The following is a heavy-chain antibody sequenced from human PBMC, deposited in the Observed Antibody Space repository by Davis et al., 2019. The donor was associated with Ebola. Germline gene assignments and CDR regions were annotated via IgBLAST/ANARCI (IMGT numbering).Heavy chain of an antibody. CDR2: INHSGST. CDR3: ARTALTSISDSGLGYNYFDP. V-gene: IGHV4-34*01. Sequence: MPGGSLRLSCAVYGGSFSGYYWSWIRKPPGKGLEWIGEINHSGSTNYNPSVEGRVTILLDAPKNQFSLSLKSVTAADTAVYYCARTALTSISDSGLGYNYFDPWGQGTLVTVSS. CDR1: GGSFSGYY. D-gene: IGHD4-17*01. J-gene: IGHJ5*02.